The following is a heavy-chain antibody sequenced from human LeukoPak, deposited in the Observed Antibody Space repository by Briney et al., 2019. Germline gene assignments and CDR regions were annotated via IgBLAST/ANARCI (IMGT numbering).Heavy chain of an antibody. V-gene: IGHV4-39*01. Sequence: KPSETLSLTCTVSGGSISSSSYYWGWIRQPPGKGLEWIGSIYYSGSTYYNPSLKSRVTISVDTSKNQFSLKLSSVTAADTAVYYCARREVRGAIPFDYWGQGTLVTVSS. D-gene: IGHD3-10*01. CDR1: GGSISSSSYY. CDR3: ARREVRGAIPFDY. J-gene: IGHJ4*02. CDR2: IYYSGST.